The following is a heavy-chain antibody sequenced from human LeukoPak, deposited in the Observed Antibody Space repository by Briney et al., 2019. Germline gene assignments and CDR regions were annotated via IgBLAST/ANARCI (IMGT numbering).Heavy chain of an antibody. CDR2: INPNSGGT. J-gene: IGHJ4*02. V-gene: IGHV1-2*02. Sequence: ASVKVSCKDSGYTFTGYYMHWVRQAPGQGLEWMGWINPNSGGTNYAQKFQGRVTMTRDTSISTAYMELSRLRSDDTAVYYCARDFEGYCSGGSCYKDGYYFDYWGQGTLVTVSS. CDR1: GYTFTGYY. D-gene: IGHD2-15*01. CDR3: ARDFEGYCSGGSCYKDGYYFDY.